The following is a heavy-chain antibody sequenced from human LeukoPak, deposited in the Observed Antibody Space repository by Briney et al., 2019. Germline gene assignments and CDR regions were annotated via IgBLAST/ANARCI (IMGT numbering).Heavy chain of an antibody. CDR1: GGSISRYF. V-gene: IGHV4-4*07. CDR2: LHTNVNT. J-gene: IGHJ4*02. Sequence: SETLSLTCTVSGGSISRYFWSWIRQPAGKGLEWIGRLHTNVNTDYNPSIKSRVTMSVDTSNNQFSLQLSSVTAADTAVYYCVRGHSSTWYYFDYWGQGALLTVSS. D-gene: IGHD6-19*01. CDR3: VRGHSSTWYYFDY.